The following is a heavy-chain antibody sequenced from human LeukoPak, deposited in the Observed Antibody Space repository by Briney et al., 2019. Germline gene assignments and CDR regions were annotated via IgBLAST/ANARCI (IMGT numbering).Heavy chain of an antibody. D-gene: IGHD3-10*01. V-gene: IGHV3-23*01. CDR3: AKDYYGSGSQNYGMDV. CDR1: GFTFSNAW. J-gene: IGHJ6*02. Sequence: PGGSLRLSCAASGFTFSNAWMSWVRQAPGKGPEWVSAISGSGGSTYYADSVKGRFTISRDNSKNTLYLQMNSLRAEDTAVYYCAKDYYGSGSQNYGMDVWGQGTTVTVSS. CDR2: ISGSGGST.